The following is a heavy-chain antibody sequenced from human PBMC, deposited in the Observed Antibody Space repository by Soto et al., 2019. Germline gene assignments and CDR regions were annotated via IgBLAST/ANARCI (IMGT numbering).Heavy chain of an antibody. CDR3: ARRERYYDILTGYSWNGYFDY. V-gene: IGHV4-39*01. D-gene: IGHD3-9*01. CDR1: GGSISSSSYY. J-gene: IGHJ4*02. CDR2: IYYSGST. Sequence: PSETLSLTCTVSGGSISSSSYYWGWIRQPPGKGLEWIGSIYYSGSTYYNPSLKSRVTISVDTSKNQFSLKLSSVTAADTAVYYCARRERYYDILTGYSWNGYFDYWGQGTLVTVSS.